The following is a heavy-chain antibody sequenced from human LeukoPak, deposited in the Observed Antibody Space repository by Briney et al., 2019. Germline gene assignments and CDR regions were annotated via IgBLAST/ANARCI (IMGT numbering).Heavy chain of an antibody. Sequence: ASVEVSCKASGYTFTGYYMHWVRQAPGQGLEWMGWINPNSGGTKYAEKFQGRVTMTRDTSISTAYMELNRLRAEDTAVYYCARVSGWSHHMDYWGQGTLVTVSS. V-gene: IGHV1-2*02. CDR3: ARVSGWSHHMDY. J-gene: IGHJ4*02. CDR2: INPNSGGT. CDR1: GYTFTGYY. D-gene: IGHD6-19*01.